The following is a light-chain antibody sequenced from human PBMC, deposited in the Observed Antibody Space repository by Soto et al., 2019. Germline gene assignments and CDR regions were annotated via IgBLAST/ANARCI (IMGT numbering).Light chain of an antibody. V-gene: IGLV2-14*01. J-gene: IGLJ1*01. CDR1: SSDVGTYNY. CDR2: EVT. Sequence: QSVRTEPASVSGSPGQSITISCTGTSSDVGTYNYVSWYQQHPGKAPKVMIYEVTYRPSGVSNRFSGSKSGNTASLTISGLQAEDEAEYYCSSYTGSSTLYVFGTGTKVTVL. CDR3: SSYTGSSTLYV.